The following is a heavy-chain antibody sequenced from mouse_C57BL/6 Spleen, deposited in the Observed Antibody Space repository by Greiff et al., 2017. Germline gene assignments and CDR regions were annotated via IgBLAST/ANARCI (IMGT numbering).Heavy chain of an antibody. CDR1: GFTFSSYT. V-gene: IGHV5-9*01. D-gene: IGHD1-1*01. CDR3: ARRKAVVGYVDY. CDR2: ISGGGGNT. J-gene: IGHJ2*01. Sequence: EVQGVESGGGLVKPGGSLKLSCAASGFTFSSYTMSWVRQTPEKRLEWVATISGGGGNTYYPDSVKGRFTISRDNAKNTLYLQMSSLRSEDTALYYCARRKAVVGYVDYWGQGTTLTVSS.